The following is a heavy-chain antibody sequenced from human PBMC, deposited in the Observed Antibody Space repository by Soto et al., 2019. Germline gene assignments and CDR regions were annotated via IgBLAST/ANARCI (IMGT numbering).Heavy chain of an antibody. V-gene: IGHV3-9*01. CDR1: GFSFDDYA. J-gene: IGHJ4*02. CDR2: ISWNSGSI. D-gene: IGHD3-9*01. CDR3: ASGRGYDILTGYYPYFDD. Sequence: EVQLVESGGGLAQPGRSLRLSCAASGFSFDDYAMHWVRQAPGKGLEWVSGISWNSGSIGYADSVKGRFTISRDNAKKSLYLQMNSLRAEDTALYYCASGRGYDILTGYYPYFDDCGQGTLVTVSS.